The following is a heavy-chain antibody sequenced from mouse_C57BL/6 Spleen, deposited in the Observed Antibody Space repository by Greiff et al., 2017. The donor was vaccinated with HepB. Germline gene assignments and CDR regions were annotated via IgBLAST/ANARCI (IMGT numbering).Heavy chain of an antibody. CDR1: GFTFSDYY. J-gene: IGHJ3*01. CDR2: INYDGSST. Sequence: EVKLVESEGGLVQPGSSMKLSCTASGFTFSDYYMAWVRQVPEKGLEWVANINYDGSSTYYLDSLKSRFIISRDNAKNILYLQMSSLKSEDTATYYCAREDYDYDAFAYWGQGTLVTVSA. CDR3: AREDYDYDAFAY. V-gene: IGHV5-16*01. D-gene: IGHD2-4*01.